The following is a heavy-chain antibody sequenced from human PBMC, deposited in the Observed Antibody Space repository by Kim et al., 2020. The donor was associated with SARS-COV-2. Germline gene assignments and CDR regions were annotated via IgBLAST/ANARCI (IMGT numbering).Heavy chain of an antibody. J-gene: IGHJ4*02. V-gene: IGHV1-2*02. CDR2: GT. Sequence: GTNYAQKVQGRVTMTRDTSISTAYMELSRLRSDDTAVYYCARLGETTSDYWGQGTLVTVSS. D-gene: IGHD3-16*01. CDR3: ARLGETTSDY.